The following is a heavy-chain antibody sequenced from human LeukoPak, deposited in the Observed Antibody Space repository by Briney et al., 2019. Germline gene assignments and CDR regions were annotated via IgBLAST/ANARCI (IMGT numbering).Heavy chain of an antibody. V-gene: IGHV1-45*02. J-gene: IGHJ6*02. CDR2: ITPFNGNT. CDR3: ATSGDPPGYGMDV. Sequence: NRASVKVSCKASGGTFSSYAISWVRQAPGQGLEWMGWITPFNGNTNYAQKFQDRVTITRDRSMSTAYMELSSLRSEDTAMYYCATSGDPPGYGMDVWGQGTTVTVSS. D-gene: IGHD7-27*01. CDR1: GGTFSSYA.